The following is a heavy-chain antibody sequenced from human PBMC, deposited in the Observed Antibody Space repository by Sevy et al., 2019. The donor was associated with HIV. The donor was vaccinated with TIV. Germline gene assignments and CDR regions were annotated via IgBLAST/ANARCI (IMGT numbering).Heavy chain of an antibody. CDR1: GGSISSSSYY. Sequence: SETLSLTCTVSGGSISSSSYYWGWIRQPPGKGLEWIGSIYYSGSTYYNPSLKSRVTISVDTSKNQFSLKLSAVTAADTAVYYCARLSVAADAFDIWGQGTMVTVSS. V-gene: IGHV4-39*01. D-gene: IGHD6-19*01. CDR2: IYYSGST. J-gene: IGHJ3*02. CDR3: ARLSVAADAFDI.